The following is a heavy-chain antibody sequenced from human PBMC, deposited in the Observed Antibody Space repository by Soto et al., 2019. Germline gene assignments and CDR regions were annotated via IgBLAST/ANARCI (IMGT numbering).Heavy chain of an antibody. V-gene: IGHV4-30-4*01. CDR2: IYYSAST. J-gene: IGHJ6*02. CDR3: ARDSRTPSGGMDV. CDR1: GGSISSPDHH. Sequence: SETLSLTCTVSGGSISSPDHHWTWIRQSPGKGLEWIGAIYYSASTYYSPSLVSRLRISVDTSKNQFSLRLTSVTAADTAVYYCARDSRTPSGGMDVWGQGTTVTVSS.